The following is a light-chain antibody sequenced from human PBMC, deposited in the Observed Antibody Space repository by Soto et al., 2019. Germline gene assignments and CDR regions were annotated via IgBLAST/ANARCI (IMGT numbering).Light chain of an antibody. CDR2: DAS. Sequence: DIQMTQSPSTLSASVGDRVTITCRASQGISRWLAWYQQKPGKAPMLLIYDASTLESGVPSRFSGSGSGTEFTLSISSLQPDDFATFYCKQYYSFPGTFGQGTKVEIK. V-gene: IGKV1-5*01. J-gene: IGKJ1*01. CDR1: QGISRW. CDR3: KQYYSFPGT.